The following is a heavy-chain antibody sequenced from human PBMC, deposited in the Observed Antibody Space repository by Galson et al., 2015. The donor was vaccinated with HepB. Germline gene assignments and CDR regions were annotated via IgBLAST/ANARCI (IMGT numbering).Heavy chain of an antibody. CDR1: GFTFSSLG. CDR2: IGVNAGST. V-gene: IGHV3-23*01. Sequence: SLRLSCAASGFTFSSLGMTWVRQAPGKGLECVSAIGVNAGSTDYADSVKGRFTISRDNSKNMLYLQMNNLRAEDTAVYYWAKGTTNIDYWGQGTLVTVSS. CDR3: AKGTTNIDY. D-gene: IGHD1-1*01. J-gene: IGHJ4*02.